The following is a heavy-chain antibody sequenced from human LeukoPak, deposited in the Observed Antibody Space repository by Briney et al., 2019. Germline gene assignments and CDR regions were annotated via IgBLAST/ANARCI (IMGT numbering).Heavy chain of an antibody. CDR1: GFTFNIYE. D-gene: IGHD2-21*01. CDR2: IDGSGNSI. Sequence: GGSLRLSCAASGFTFNIYEFYWVRQAPGKGLEWLSYIDGSGNSIYYADSVKGRFTISRDNAKSSLYLQMSSLRADDTAVYYCARECLTCGGDSYDYWGQGALVTVSS. CDR3: ARECLTCGGDSYDY. V-gene: IGHV3-48*03. J-gene: IGHJ4*02.